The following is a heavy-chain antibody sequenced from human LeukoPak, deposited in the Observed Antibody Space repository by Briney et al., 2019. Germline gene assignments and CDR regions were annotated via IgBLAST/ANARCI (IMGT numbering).Heavy chain of an antibody. V-gene: IGHV3-21*01. CDR1: VFTFSSCS. Sequence: PGGSLRLLCAASVFTFSSCSMNCVPRAPGKGLVGVSSISRRRSYIYCADSVKGRFTISREHAMTSLYLQMNRLSAEKLAVYYCPRVSVHTGAFDIWGQGPMVTVSS. D-gene: IGHD2-21*01. CDR2: ISRRRSYI. J-gene: IGHJ3*02. CDR3: PRVSVHTGAFDI.